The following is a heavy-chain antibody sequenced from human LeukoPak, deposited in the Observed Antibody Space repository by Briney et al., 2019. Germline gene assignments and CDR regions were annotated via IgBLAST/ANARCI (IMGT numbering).Heavy chain of an antibody. D-gene: IGHD5-12*01. J-gene: IGHJ3*02. CDR3: ARDLEDIVATAHAFDI. V-gene: IGHV4-59*12. CDR2: IYYSGST. Sequence: GSLRLSCAASGFAFSNAWMSWVRQAPGKGLEWVGYIYYSGSTNYNPSLKSRVTISVDTSKNQFSLKLSSVTAADTAVYYCARDLEDIVATAHAFDIWGQGTMVTVSS. CDR1: GFAFSNAW.